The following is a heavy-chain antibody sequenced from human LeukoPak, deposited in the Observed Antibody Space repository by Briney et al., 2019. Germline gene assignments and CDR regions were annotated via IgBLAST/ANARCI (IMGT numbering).Heavy chain of an antibody. Sequence: PGRSLRLSCAASGFTFSTYGMHWVRQAPGKGLEWVAVIWYDGSNKYYADSVKGRFTISRDNSKNTLYLQMNSLRAEDTAVYYCARDMNVQGYSYAQENFDYWGQGTLVTVSS. V-gene: IGHV3-33*01. J-gene: IGHJ4*02. CDR1: GFTFSTYG. CDR2: IWYDGSNK. CDR3: ARDMNVQGYSYAQENFDY. D-gene: IGHD5-18*01.